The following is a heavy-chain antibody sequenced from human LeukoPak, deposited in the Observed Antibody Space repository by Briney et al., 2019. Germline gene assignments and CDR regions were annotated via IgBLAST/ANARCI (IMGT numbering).Heavy chain of an antibody. J-gene: IGHJ6*03. D-gene: IGHD5-18*01. CDR2: ISPRRNT. Sequence: SETLSLTCAVFGGSFSDYCWGWTRQPPGKGLEWIGDISPRRNTNYNPSLKSRVTISLDTSKNQFSLNLSSVTAADTAMYYCARGRAGRGYSYVIYYYYYMDVWGKGTTVTVSS. CDR1: GGSFSDYC. CDR3: ARGRAGRGYSYVIYYYYYMDV. V-gene: IGHV4-34*01.